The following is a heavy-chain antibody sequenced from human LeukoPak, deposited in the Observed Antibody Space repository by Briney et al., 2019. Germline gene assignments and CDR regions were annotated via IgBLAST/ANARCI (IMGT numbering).Heavy chain of an antibody. Sequence: AGSLRLSCAASGFTFSSFGMHWVRQSPGKGLEWVAVISYDGSTKYFADSVKGRFTISRDNSKNTLYLQMNSLRAEDTAVYYCAKETYSTSWQLDSWGQGTLVTVSS. D-gene: IGHD6-13*01. V-gene: IGHV3-30*18. CDR3: AKETYSTSWQLDS. CDR2: ISYDGSTK. CDR1: GFTFSSFG. J-gene: IGHJ4*02.